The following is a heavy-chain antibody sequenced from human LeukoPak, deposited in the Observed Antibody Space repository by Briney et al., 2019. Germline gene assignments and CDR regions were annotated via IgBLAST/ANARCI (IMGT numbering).Heavy chain of an antibody. CDR3: ARAYRLTSPRGFDP. CDR2: IFYTGDT. Sequence: SETLSLTCTVSGGFISGYYWNWIRQSPGKGLEWIGYIFYTGDTDYNPSLRSRVTMSVDRSDNRFSLQLASVTTADSAFYYCARAYRLTSPRGFDPWGPGILVTVSS. J-gene: IGHJ5*02. D-gene: IGHD3-16*02. CDR1: GGFISGYY. V-gene: IGHV4-59*01.